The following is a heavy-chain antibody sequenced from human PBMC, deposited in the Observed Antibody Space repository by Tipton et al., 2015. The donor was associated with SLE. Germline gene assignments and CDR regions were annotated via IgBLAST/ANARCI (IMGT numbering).Heavy chain of an antibody. Sequence: TLSLTCTVSGGSLSNSLYYWAWIRQPPGKGLEWIGRIYYSGSTYYNPSLKSRVTISVDTSQNQFSLRLTSVTAADTAVYYCARHLGASFDFWGQGILVTVSS. V-gene: IGHV4-39*07. CDR2: IYYSGST. J-gene: IGHJ4*02. CDR1: GGSLSNSLYY. CDR3: ARHLGASFDF.